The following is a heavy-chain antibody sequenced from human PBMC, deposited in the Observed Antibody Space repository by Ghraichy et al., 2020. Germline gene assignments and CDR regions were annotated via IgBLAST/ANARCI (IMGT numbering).Heavy chain of an antibody. J-gene: IGHJ4*02. D-gene: IGHD1-26*01. CDR2: MNPNSGNT. CDR3: ARGGAIVGAVDS. CDR1: GYSFTDYD. V-gene: IGHV1-8*01. Sequence: ASVKVSCRASGYSFTDYDIIWVRQATGQGLEWMGWMNPNSGNTGYTQKFQGRVTMTRNTSIITAYMELSSLGSEDTAVYYCARGGAIVGAVDSWGQGTLVTVSS.